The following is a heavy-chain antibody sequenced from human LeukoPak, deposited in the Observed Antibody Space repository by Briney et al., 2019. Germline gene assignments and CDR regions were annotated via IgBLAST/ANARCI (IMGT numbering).Heavy chain of an antibody. V-gene: IGHV4-59*08. D-gene: IGHD3-22*01. CDR3: ARRYDSSGYWNWFDP. J-gene: IGHJ5*02. Sequence: SETLSLTCTVSGGSISSYYWSWIRQPPGKGLEWIGYIYYSGSTNYNPSLKSRVTISVDTSKNQFSLKLSSVTAADTAVYYCARRYDSSGYWNWFDPWGQGTLVTVSS. CDR1: GGSISSYY. CDR2: IYYSGST.